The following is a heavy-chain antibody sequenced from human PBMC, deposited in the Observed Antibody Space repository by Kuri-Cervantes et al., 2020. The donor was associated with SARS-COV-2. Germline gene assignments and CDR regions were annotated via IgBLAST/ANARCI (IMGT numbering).Heavy chain of an antibody. CDR3: AKSKGRENGWVYSSDLDAFDI. J-gene: IGHJ3*02. D-gene: IGHD3-22*01. V-gene: IGHV3-33*06. Sequence: LSLTCAASGFSFSNFGMHWVRQAPGKGLEWVAAMWSGGSNKYYADSVKGRFTISRDNSNNTLYLQMNSLRAEDTAVYYCAKSKGRENGWVYSSDLDAFDIWGQGTMVTVSS. CDR1: GFSFSNFG. CDR2: MWSGGSNK.